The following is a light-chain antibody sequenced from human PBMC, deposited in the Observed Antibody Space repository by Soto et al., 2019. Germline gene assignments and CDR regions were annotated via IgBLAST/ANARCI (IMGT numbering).Light chain of an antibody. CDR2: DVS. Sequence: QSSLTQPASASATPGQPITISCTGTSSVVGGYNYVSWYQQYPGKVPKLMIYDVSNRPSGISNRFSGSKSGNTGSLTISGLQAEDKADDYCSSYTSSSTPVFGTGTKVTVL. J-gene: IGLJ1*01. CDR3: SSYTSSSTPV. V-gene: IGLV2-14*01. CDR1: SSVVGGYNY.